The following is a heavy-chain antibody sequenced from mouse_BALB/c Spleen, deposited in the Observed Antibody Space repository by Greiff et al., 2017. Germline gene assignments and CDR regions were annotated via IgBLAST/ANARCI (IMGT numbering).Heavy chain of an antibody. V-gene: IGHV1-69*02. Sequence: QVQLQQPGAELVKPGASVKLSCKASGYTFTSYWMHWVKQRPGQGLEWIGEIDPSDSYTNYNQKFKGKATLTVDKSSSTAYMQLSSLTSEDSAVYYCAREDDYWGQGTTLTVSS. CDR2: IDPSDSYT. CDR3: AREDDY. CDR1: GYTFTSYW. J-gene: IGHJ2*01.